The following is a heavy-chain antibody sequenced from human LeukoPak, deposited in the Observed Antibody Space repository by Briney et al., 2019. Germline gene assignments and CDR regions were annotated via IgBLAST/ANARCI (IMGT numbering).Heavy chain of an antibody. CDR2: ISSSSSYI. J-gene: IGHJ3*02. V-gene: IGHV3-21*01. CDR1: GFSFDRYS. D-gene: IGHD3-16*02. CDR3: ARVSVDAFDI. Sequence: GGSLRLSCAASGFSFDRYSMNWVRQAPGKGLEWVSSISSSSSYIYYADSVKGRFTISRDNAKNSLYLQMNSLRAEDTAVYYCARVSVDAFDIWGQGTMVTVSS.